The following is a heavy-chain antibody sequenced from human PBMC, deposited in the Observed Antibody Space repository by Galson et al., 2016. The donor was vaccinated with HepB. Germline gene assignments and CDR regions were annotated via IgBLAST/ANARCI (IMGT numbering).Heavy chain of an antibody. J-gene: IGHJ5*02. V-gene: IGHV4-34*01. CDR3: AGVVVAATNWFDP. Sequence: SETLSLTCGVHGGSFNAYYWSWIRQTPGKGLEWIGEVNHRGNTKYNPSLKSRVTISVDTSKNQFSLNLTSMTAADTAVYYCAGVVVAATNWFDPWGQGTLVTVSS. D-gene: IGHD2-15*01. CDR2: VNHRGNT. CDR1: GGSFNAYY.